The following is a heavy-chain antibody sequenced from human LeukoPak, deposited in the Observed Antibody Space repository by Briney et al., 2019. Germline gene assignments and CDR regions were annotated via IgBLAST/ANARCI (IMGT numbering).Heavy chain of an antibody. J-gene: IGHJ4*02. Sequence: SETLSLTCDVSGGSVRSYWWGWVRQPAGKGLEWLGRIYSTGSTRFNPSLKRRLTLSIDTSTNQFSLTLTSVTAADTAVYFCARQGYTVSYYFLDYWSQGTLVTVSS. CDR2: IYSTGST. V-gene: IGHV4-4*07. D-gene: IGHD1-26*01. CDR3: ARQGYTVSYYFLDY. CDR1: GGSVRSYW.